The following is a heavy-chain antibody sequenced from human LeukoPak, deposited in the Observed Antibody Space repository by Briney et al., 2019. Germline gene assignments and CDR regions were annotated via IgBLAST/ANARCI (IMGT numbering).Heavy chain of an antibody. V-gene: IGHV5-51*01. CDR2: IYPGDSDT. J-gene: IGHJ5*02. CDR3: ARRFDFWSPFDP. D-gene: IGHD3-3*01. Sequence: GESLKISCKGSGYSFTNYWIAWVRQMPGKGLEWMGIIYPGDSDTRYSPPFQGQVTISVDKSISTAYLQWSSLKASDTAMYYCARRFDFWSPFDPWGQGTLVTVSS. CDR1: GYSFTNYW.